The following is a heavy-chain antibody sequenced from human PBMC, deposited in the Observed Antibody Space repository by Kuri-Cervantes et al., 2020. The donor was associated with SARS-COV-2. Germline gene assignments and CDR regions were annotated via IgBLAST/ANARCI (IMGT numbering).Heavy chain of an antibody. CDR1: GYSFTSYW. CDR2: IYPGDSDT. D-gene: IGHD5-18*01. CDR3: ARQRVDTAMEFDY. J-gene: IGHJ4*02. V-gene: IGHV5-51*01. Sequence: KVSCKGSGYSFTSYWIGWVRQMPGKGLEWMGIIYPGDSDTGYSPSFQGQVTISADKSISTAYLQWSSLKASDTAMYYCARQRVDTAMEFDYWGQGTLVTVSS.